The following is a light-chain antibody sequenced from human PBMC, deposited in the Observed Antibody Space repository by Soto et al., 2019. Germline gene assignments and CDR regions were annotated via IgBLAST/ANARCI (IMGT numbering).Light chain of an antibody. CDR1: SSDVGAYDY. Sequence: QSALTQPASVSGSPGQSIAISCTGTSSDVGAYDYVSWYQQHPGKAPKLMIYDVTSRPSGVSNRFSGSKSGNTASLTISGLQAEDEADYYCSSYTSSSNPLYVFGTGTKLTVL. CDR3: SSYTSSSNPLYV. V-gene: IGLV2-14*01. J-gene: IGLJ1*01. CDR2: DVT.